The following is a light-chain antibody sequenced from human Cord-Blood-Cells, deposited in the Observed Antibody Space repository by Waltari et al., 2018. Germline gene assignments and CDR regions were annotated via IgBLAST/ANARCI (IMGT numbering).Light chain of an antibody. J-gene: IGKJ3*01. CDR1: QSVLYSSNNKNY. V-gene: IGKV4-1*01. Sequence: DIVMTQSPDSLAVSLGERATINYKSSQSVLYSSNNKNYLAWYQQKPGQPPKLLIYWASTRESGVPDRFSGSGSGTDFTLTISGLQAEDVAVYYCQQYYSTPFTFGPGTKVDIK. CDR3: QQYYSTPFT. CDR2: WAS.